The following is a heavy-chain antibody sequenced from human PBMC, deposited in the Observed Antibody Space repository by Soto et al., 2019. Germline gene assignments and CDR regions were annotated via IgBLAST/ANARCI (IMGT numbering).Heavy chain of an antibody. Sequence: QVQLVQTGAEVRKPGASVKLSCKTSGYTFTSQYLHWVRQGPGQGLEWMGKIDPRGGGERYAQKFRDRITITPDESSETVYLELNNLRLEDTAVYYCARGAVRTSGWNLDYWGQGTLVTVSS. CDR2: IDPRGGGE. CDR1: GYTFTSQY. CDR3: ARGAVRTSGWNLDY. J-gene: IGHJ4*02. D-gene: IGHD6-19*01. V-gene: IGHV1-46*03.